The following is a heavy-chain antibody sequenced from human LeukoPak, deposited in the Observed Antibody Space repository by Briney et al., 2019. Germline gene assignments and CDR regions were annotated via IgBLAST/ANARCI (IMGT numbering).Heavy chain of an antibody. CDR2: IYYSGST. CDR1: GGSISSYY. CDR3: ASDLYCSGGSCSDY. V-gene: IGHV4-59*01. Sequence: SETLSLTCTVSGGSISSYYWSWIRQPPGKGLEWVGYIYYSGSTNYNPSLKRRVTISVDTSKNQFSLKLSSVPAADTAVYYCASDLYCSGGSCSDYWGQGTLVTVSS. J-gene: IGHJ4*02. D-gene: IGHD2-15*01.